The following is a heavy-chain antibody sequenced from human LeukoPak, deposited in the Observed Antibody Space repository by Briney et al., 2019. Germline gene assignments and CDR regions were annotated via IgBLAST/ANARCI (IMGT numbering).Heavy chain of an antibody. CDR3: AKDHRDFGVVIKSLGY. D-gene: IGHD3-3*01. V-gene: IGHV3-23*01. CDR1: GFTFSSYA. J-gene: IGHJ4*02. Sequence: GGSLRLSCAASGFTFSSYAMSWVRQAPGKGLEWVSSITGSGGSTYYADSVKGRFTISRDNSKNTLYLQMNSLRGEDTAVYYCAKDHRDFGVVIKSLGYWGQGTLVTVSS. CDR2: ITGSGGST.